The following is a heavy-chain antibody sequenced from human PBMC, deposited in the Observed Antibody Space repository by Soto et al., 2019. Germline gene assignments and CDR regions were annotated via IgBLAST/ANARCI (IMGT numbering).Heavy chain of an antibody. Sequence: EVQLVESGGGLVQPGGSVRLSCAASGFTFSTYSMNWVRQAPGKGLEWVSFISSSGGTIYYADSVKGPFTISRDNAKNSLYLQMNSLSDEDTAVYYCARLSVRYCSGGSCSQLDYWGQGTLVTVSS. CDR1: GFTFSTYS. V-gene: IGHV3-48*02. CDR2: ISSSGGTI. CDR3: ARLSVRYCSGGSCSQLDY. D-gene: IGHD2-15*01. J-gene: IGHJ4*02.